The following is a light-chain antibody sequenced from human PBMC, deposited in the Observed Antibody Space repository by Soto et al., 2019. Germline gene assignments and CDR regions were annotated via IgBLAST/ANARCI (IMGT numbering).Light chain of an antibody. J-gene: IGKJ3*01. CDR3: QYSRHLHL. CDR1: QDIGYY. V-gene: IGKV1-33*01. Sequence: DIQMTQSPSSLSASVVDRVTITCLASQDIGYYLNWYQHKPGQAPKLLIYDAFHCEAGVPSRFSGGGSGTHFSFTISGLQPDDVATYYCQYSRHLHLFGPGTKVDIK. CDR2: DAF.